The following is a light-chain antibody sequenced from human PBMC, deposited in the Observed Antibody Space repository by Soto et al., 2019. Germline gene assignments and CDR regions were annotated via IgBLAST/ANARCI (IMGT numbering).Light chain of an antibody. CDR1: QSISSN. J-gene: IGKJ1*01. V-gene: IGKV1-39*01. CDR2: AAS. Sequence: DIQMTQSPSSLSAPVGDRVTITCRASQSISSNLKWYQQKPGKAPKLLIYAASSLQSGVPSRFSGSGSGTDFTLTISRLQPEDCATYYGQQSYSTPRTFGRATKVEIK. CDR3: QQSYSTPRT.